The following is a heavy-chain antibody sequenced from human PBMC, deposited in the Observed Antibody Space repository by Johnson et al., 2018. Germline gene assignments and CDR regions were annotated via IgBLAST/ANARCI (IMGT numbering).Heavy chain of an antibody. Sequence: QVQLVESGAEVKKPGSSVKVSCKASGGTFSSYAISWVRQAPGQGLEWMGGIIPIFGTANYAQKFQGRVTITADESTSTAYMELSSLRSEDTAVYYCAAGRGIAARSYYYDGMDVWGQGTTVTVSS. CDR3: AAGRGIAARSYYYDGMDV. CDR2: IIPIFGTA. J-gene: IGHJ6*02. CDR1: GGTFSSYA. V-gene: IGHV1-69*01. D-gene: IGHD6-6*01.